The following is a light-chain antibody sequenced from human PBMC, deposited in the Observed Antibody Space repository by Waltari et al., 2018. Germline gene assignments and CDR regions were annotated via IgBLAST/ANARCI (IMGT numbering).Light chain of an antibody. Sequence: VLTQSPATLSVSPGERATVSCRASQSVGSNLARYQQKAGQAPRLLIYGASTRATGIPARFSGSGSGTEFTLTISSLQSEDFAVYYCQQYNNWPPWTFGQGTKVEIK. CDR2: GAS. CDR1: QSVGSN. V-gene: IGKV3-15*01. CDR3: QQYNNWPPWT. J-gene: IGKJ1*01.